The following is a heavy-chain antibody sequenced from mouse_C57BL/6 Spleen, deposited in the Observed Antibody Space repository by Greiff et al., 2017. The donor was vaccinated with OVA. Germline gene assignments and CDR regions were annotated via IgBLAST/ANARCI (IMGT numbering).Heavy chain of an antibody. Sequence: VKLVESGAELVKPGASVKLSCKASGYTFTSYWMHWVKQRPGRGLEWIGRIDPNSGGTKYNEKFKSKATLTVDKPSSTAYMQLSSLTSEDSAVYYCARSAYYGSSYWFAYWGQGTLVTVSA. CDR3: ARSAYYGSSYWFAY. CDR1: GYTFTSYW. D-gene: IGHD1-1*01. V-gene: IGHV1-72*01. CDR2: IDPNSGGT. J-gene: IGHJ3*01.